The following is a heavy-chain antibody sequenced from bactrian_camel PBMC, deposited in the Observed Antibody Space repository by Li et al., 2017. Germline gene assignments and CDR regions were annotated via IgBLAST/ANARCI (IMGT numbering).Heavy chain of an antibody. J-gene: IGHJ4*01. V-gene: IGHV3S1*01. D-gene: IGHD4*01. CDR2: VDSSGENK. CDR1: GCVSSGYC. Sequence: HVQLVESGGGSVQAGGSLRLSCLVVSGCVSSGYCLGWFRQAPGTGLEWVSSVDSSGENKDHADSVKGRVTISRDNAKNTLYLQMNSLKSEDTAMYHCAADGGRGRCYYTIYERGIEYSTYGLGTQVTVS.